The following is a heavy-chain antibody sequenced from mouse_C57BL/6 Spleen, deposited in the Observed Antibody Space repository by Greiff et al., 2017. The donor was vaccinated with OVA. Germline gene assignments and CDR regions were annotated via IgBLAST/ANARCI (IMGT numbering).Heavy chain of an antibody. Sequence: EVKLVESEGGLVQPGSSMKLSCTASGFTFSDYSMAWVRQVPEKGLEWVATINYDGSSTYYLDSLKSRFIISRDNAKNILYLQMSSLKSENTATYYCAREGLLRGFDVWGTGTTVTVSS. J-gene: IGHJ1*03. CDR2: INYDGSST. D-gene: IGHD1-1*01. CDR3: AREGLLRGFDV. CDR1: GFTFSDYS. V-gene: IGHV5-16*01.